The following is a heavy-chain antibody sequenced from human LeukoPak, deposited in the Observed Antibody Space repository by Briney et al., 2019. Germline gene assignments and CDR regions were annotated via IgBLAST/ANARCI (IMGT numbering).Heavy chain of an antibody. CDR1: GFTFDDYA. CDR3: AKRYSSSKGAFDI. V-gene: IGHV3-9*03. J-gene: IGHJ3*02. D-gene: IGHD6-13*01. Sequence: GGSLRLSCAASGFTFDDYAMHWVRQAPGKGLEWVSGISWNSGSIGYADSAKGRFTISRDNAKNSLYLQMNSLRAEDMALYYCAKRYSSSKGAFDIWGQGTMVTVSS. CDR2: ISWNSGSI.